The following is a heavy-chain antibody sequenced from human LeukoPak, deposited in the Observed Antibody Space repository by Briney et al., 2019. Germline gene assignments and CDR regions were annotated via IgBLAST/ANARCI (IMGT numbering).Heavy chain of an antibody. D-gene: IGHD3-3*01. CDR3: ARDQRGGRAIFGRVPYQYYMDV. CDR1: GFTGSSFY. CDR2: IYTNYGT. V-gene: IGHV3-66*03. Sequence: GGSLRLSCAASGFTGSSFYMSWVRQAPGKGLEWVSVIYTNYGTYYADSVKGRFTISRDNSKKTFYLQMNSLRTEDTAVYYCARDQRGGRAIFGRVPYQYYMDVWGKGTTVTVSS. J-gene: IGHJ6*03.